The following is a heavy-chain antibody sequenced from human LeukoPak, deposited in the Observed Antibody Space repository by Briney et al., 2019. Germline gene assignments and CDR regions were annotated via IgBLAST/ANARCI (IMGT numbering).Heavy chain of an antibody. CDR2: IRGSDDAT. CDR3: ARRTWEWGFFDY. Sequence: GGSLRLSCAASGFTFTSYVMSWVRQAPGKGLEWVSTIRGSDDATYYADSVKGRFTISRDNSKNTLYLQMNSLRADDTALYYCARRTWEWGFFDYWGQGTLVTVSS. J-gene: IGHJ4*02. V-gene: IGHV3-23*01. D-gene: IGHD3-3*01. CDR1: GFTFTSYV.